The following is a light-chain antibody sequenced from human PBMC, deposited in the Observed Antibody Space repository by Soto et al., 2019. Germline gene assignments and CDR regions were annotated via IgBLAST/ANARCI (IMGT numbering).Light chain of an antibody. Sequence: EIVLTQSPGTLSLSPGERATLSCRASQSVGGRYLAWYQQKPGQAPRLLIYAASSRATGIPDRFSGSGSGTDVTLTVSRPEAEDFAVYYCHHYGRSPWTVGQVTKVEIK. CDR3: HHYGRSPWT. CDR1: QSVGGRY. V-gene: IGKV3-20*01. CDR2: AAS. J-gene: IGKJ1*01.